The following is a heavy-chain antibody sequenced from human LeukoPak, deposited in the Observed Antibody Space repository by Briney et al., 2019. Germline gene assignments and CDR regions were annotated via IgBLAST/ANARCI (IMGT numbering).Heavy chain of an antibody. CDR1: GDSVSSNSAA. CDR3: ARVLLLGYCSSTSCYGPFDY. D-gene: IGHD2-2*01. J-gene: IGHJ4*02. V-gene: IGHV6-1*01. CDR2: TYYRSKWYN. Sequence: SQTLSLTCAISGDSVSSNSAAWNWIRQSPSRGLEWLGRTYYRSKWYNDYAVSVESRITINPDTSKNQFSLQLNSVTPEDTAVYYCARVLLLGYCSSTSCYGPFDYWGQGTLVTVSS.